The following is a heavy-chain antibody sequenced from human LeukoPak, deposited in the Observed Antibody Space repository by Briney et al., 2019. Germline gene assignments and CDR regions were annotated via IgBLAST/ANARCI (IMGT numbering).Heavy chain of an antibody. V-gene: IGHV3-15*01. CDR3: IPDAGNSDRWYNW. D-gene: IGHD1-20*01. CDR1: VLTFTNAY. J-gene: IGHJ4*02. CDR2: IKSKSADGTT. Sequence: GGSLRLSCVASVLTFTNAYMSWVRQAPGKGLEWVGRIKSKSADGTTDYGAPVKGRFTISRDDSTNTLYLQMNSLKTEDTAVYYCIPDAGNSDRWYNWWGQGTLVTVSS.